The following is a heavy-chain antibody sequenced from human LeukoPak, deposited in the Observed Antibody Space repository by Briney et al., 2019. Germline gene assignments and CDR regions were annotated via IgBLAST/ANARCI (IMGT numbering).Heavy chain of an antibody. D-gene: IGHD5-18*01. CDR3: ARKIRYSYAHVTHRYFDL. V-gene: IGHV4-34*01. Sequence: SETLSLTCAVYGGSFSGYYWSWIRQPPGKGLEWIGEINHSGSTNYNPSLKSRVTISVDTSKNQFSLKLSSVTAADTAVYYCARKIRYSYAHVTHRYFDLWGRGTLVTVSS. CDR1: GGSFSGYY. J-gene: IGHJ2*01. CDR2: INHSGST.